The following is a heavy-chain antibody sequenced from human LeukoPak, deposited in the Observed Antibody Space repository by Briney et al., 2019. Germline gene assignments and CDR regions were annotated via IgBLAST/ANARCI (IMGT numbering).Heavy chain of an antibody. CDR1: GFTFTSSA. CDR3: AAPLIGYCSGGSCYPYQAFDI. D-gene: IGHD2-15*01. J-gene: IGHJ3*02. V-gene: IGHV1-58*02. Sequence: GTSVKVSCKASGFTFTSSAMQGVRQARGQRGEGIGWIVVGSGNKKYAQKFQERVTITRDMSTSTAYMELSSLRSEDTAVYYCAAPLIGYCSGGSCYPYQAFDIWGQGTMVTVSS. CDR2: IVVGSGNK.